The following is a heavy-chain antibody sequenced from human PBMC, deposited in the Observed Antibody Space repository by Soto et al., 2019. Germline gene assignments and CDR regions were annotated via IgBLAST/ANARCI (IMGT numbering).Heavy chain of an antibody. CDR2: IIPILGLT. CDR1: GGSFNSYA. J-gene: IGHJ4*02. D-gene: IGHD1-1*01. CDR3: ATAFQLQAY. Sequence: QVQLVQSGAEVKTPGSSVKVSCKASGGSFNSYAISWVRQAPGQGLEWMGRIIPILGLTNYAEKFQGRFTITADTADKSTPVAYMELSSLRSEDTALYYCATAFQLQAYWGQGTLVTVSS. V-gene: IGHV1-69*02.